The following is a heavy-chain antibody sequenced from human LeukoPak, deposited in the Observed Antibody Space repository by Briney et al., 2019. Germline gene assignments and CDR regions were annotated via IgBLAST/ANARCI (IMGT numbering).Heavy chain of an antibody. J-gene: IGHJ6*03. CDR3: ARGVGYGYYYYMDV. V-gene: IGHV3-30*04. D-gene: IGHD5-18*01. Sequence: PGGSLRLSCAASGFTFSSYAMHWVRQAPGKGLEWVAVISYDGSNKYYADSVKGRFTISRDNSKNTLYLQMNSLRAEDTAVYYCARGVGYGYYYYMDVWGKGTTVTVSS. CDR2: ISYDGSNK. CDR1: GFTFSSYA.